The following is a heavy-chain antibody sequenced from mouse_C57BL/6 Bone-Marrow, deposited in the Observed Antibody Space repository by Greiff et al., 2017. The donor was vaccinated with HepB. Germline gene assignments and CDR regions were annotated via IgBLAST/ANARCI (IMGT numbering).Heavy chain of an antibody. CDR2: IHPSDSDT. CDR3: ANRYYGSSFAY. Sequence: QVHVKQPGAELVKPGASVKVSCKASGYTFTSYWMHWVKQRPGQGLEWIGRIHPSDSDTNYNQKFKGKATLTVDKSSSTAYMQLSSLTSEDSAVYYCANRYYGSSFAYWGQGTLVTVSA. CDR1: GYTFTSYW. V-gene: IGHV1-74*01. D-gene: IGHD1-1*01. J-gene: IGHJ3*01.